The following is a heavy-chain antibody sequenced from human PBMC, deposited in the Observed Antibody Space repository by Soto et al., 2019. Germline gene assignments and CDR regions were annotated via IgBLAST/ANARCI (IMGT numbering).Heavy chain of an antibody. Sequence: VQLLESGGGLVQAGGSLRLSCAASGFTFSSYAMSWVRQAPGKGLEWVSAISGSGGSTYYADSVKGRFTISRDNSKTTLYLQMNSLSAEDTAVYYFAGYCSSPSCYALSGVAPRYWYFDLWGRGTLVTVSS. CDR2: ISGSGGST. CDR1: GFTFSSYA. V-gene: IGHV3-23*01. D-gene: IGHD2-2*01. CDR3: AGYCSSPSCYALSGVAPRYWYFDL. J-gene: IGHJ2*01.